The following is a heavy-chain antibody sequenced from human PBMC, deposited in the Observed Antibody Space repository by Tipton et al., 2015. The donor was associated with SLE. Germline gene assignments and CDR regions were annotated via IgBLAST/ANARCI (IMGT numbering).Heavy chain of an antibody. J-gene: IGHJ4*02. Sequence: SLRLSCAASGFTFSRFAMHWVRQAPGKGLEYVSGISSDGSNTYFANSVKGRFTISRDNSKNSLFLQMDRLRAEDKAVYYCTRGGADFWGRGILVTVSS. CDR3: TRGGADF. CDR2: ISSDGSNT. CDR1: GFTFSRFA. V-gene: IGHV3-64*01.